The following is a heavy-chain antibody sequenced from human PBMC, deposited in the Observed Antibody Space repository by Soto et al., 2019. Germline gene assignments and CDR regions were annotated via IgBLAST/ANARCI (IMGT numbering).Heavy chain of an antibody. V-gene: IGHV3-21*01. J-gene: IGHJ4*02. CDR2: ISSSSSYI. CDR1: GFTCNSYS. D-gene: IGHD6-6*01. Sequence: GGSLRLSCAASGFTCNSYSMNWVRQAAGKGLEWVSSISSSSSYIYYADSVKGRFTISRDNAKNSLYLQMNSLRAEDTAVYYCARVTSSYFDYWGQGTLVTVSS. CDR3: ARVTSSYFDY.